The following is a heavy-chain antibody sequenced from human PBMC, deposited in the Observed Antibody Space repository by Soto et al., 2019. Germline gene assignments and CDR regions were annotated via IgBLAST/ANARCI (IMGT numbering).Heavy chain of an antibody. CDR1: GASINNNDYY. V-gene: IGHV4-30-4*01. Sequence: QLQESGPGLVKPSQTLSLTCTVSGASINNNDYYWSWIRQTPGKGLEWIGYVYYSGTTDYIPSLKRRLSMSIDKSQNQLTLKLNSVTAADTATYYCARMSYFYDKWYFDLWGRGTLVTVSS. CDR2: VYYSGTT. D-gene: IGHD3-22*01. J-gene: IGHJ2*01. CDR3: ARMSYFYDKWYFDL.